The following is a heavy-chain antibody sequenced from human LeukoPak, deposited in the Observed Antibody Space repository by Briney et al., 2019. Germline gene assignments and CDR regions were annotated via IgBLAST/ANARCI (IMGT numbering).Heavy chain of an antibody. CDR2: IYYSGST. CDR1: RGSIRSSTYY. J-gene: IGHJ2*01. CDR3: ARSFLGDWYFDL. Sequence: SETLSLTCTVSRGSIRSSTYYWGWIRQPPGKGLEWIGSIYYSGSTYYNPSLKSRVTISVDTSKNQFSLKLSSVTAADTAVYYCARSFLGDWYFDLWGRGTLVAVSS. V-gene: IGHV4-39*01. D-gene: IGHD1-26*01.